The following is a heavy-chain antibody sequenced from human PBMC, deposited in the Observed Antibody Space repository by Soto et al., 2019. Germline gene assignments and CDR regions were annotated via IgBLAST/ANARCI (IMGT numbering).Heavy chain of an antibody. J-gene: IGHJ6*02. V-gene: IGHV4-59*01. D-gene: IGHD5-18*01. CDR3: AREGVTPSYYYYYGMDV. CDR1: GGSISSYY. CDR2: ISYSGST. Sequence: SETLSLTCTVSGGSISSYYLSWIRQPPGKGLEWIGYISYSGSTNYNPSLKSRVTISVDTSKNQFSLKLSSVTAADTAVYYCAREGVTPSYYYYYGMDVWGQGTTVTVSS.